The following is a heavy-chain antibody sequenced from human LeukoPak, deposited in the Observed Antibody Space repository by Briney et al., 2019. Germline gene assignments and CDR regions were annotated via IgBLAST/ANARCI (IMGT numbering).Heavy chain of an antibody. V-gene: IGHV3-23*01. CDR2: ITGSGDTT. CDR3: AKWGDYDILTGYYVSDF. J-gene: IGHJ4*02. D-gene: IGHD3-9*01. CDR1: GFTFRNYA. Sequence: GGSLRLSCAVSGFTFRNYAMNWVRQAPGKGLEWVSAITGSGDTTYYADSVKGRFTISRDNSKNTLYVEMNTLRAEDTAVYYCAKWGDYDILTGYYVSDFWGQGTLVTVSS.